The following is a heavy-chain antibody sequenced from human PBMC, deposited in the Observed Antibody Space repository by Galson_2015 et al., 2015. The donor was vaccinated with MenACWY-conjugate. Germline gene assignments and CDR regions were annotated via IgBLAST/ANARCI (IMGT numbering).Heavy chain of an antibody. V-gene: IGHV3-15*01. CDR3: TTHKPDSWGGLLFHFYMDV. Sequence: SLRLSCAASGFTFGTYWMTWVRQAPGKGLEWVGRIKSQTDGGKIDYAAPVKGRFTISRDDSKNTPYLQMNSLKIEDTAVYYCTTHKPDSWGGLLFHFYMDVWGKGTTVTVSS. J-gene: IGHJ6*03. CDR1: GFTFGTYW. CDR2: IKSQTDGGKI. D-gene: IGHD2-21*01.